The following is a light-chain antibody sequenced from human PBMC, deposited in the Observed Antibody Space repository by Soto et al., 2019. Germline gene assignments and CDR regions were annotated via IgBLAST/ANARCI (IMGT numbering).Light chain of an antibody. CDR3: QQFNNYPV. CDR2: DAS. J-gene: IGKJ4*01. Sequence: AIQLTQSPSSLSASVGDRVTITCRASQGISSALAWYQQKPGKAPKLLIYDASSLESGVPSRFSGSGSGTDFTLTISSLQPEDVASYYCQQFNNYPVFGGGTKLEIK. CDR1: QGISSA. V-gene: IGKV1D-13*01.